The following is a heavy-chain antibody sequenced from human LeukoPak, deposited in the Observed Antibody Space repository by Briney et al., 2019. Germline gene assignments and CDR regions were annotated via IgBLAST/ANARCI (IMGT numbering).Heavy chain of an antibody. V-gene: IGHV4-34*01. CDR3: ARLTRNNYYDSSGPLDY. D-gene: IGHD3-22*01. CDR1: GGSFSGYY. Sequence: SETLSLTCAVYGGSFSGYYWSWIRRPPGKGLEWIGEINHSGSTNYNPSLKSRVTISVDTSKNQFSLKLSSVTAADTAVYYCARLTRNNYYDSSGPLDYWGQGTLVTVSS. J-gene: IGHJ4*02. CDR2: INHSGST.